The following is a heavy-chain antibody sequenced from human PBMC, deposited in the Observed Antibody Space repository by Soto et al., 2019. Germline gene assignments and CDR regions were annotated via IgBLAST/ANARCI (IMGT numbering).Heavy chain of an antibody. V-gene: IGHV4-30-4*01. CDR3: ARDSLATVSSAETSMVTWSLYFYL. D-gene: IGHD5-18*01. CDR1: GGSISSGDYY. CDR2: IYYSGST. Sequence: QVQLQESGPGLVKPSQTLSLTCTVSGGSISSGDYYWSWIRQPPGKGLEWIVHIYYSGSTYYNPSLKGRVTISVDTSKYQFSLSLSSVTAADTAVYFCARDSLATVSSAETSMVTWSLYFYLWGRGTLVAGSS. J-gene: IGHJ2*01.